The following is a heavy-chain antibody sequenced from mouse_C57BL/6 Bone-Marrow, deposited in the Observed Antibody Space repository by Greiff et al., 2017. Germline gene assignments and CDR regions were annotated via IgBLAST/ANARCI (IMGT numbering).Heavy chain of an antibody. Sequence: VQLQQSGAELARPGASVKLSCKASGYTFTSYGISWVKQRTGQGLEWIGEIYPRSGNTYYNEKFKGKATLTADKSSSTAYMELRSLTSEDSAVYFCARGGTYYYGSSSWFAYWGQGTLVTVSA. CDR3: ARGGTYYYGSSSWFAY. V-gene: IGHV1-81*01. J-gene: IGHJ3*01. CDR2: IYPRSGNT. CDR1: GYTFTSYG. D-gene: IGHD1-1*01.